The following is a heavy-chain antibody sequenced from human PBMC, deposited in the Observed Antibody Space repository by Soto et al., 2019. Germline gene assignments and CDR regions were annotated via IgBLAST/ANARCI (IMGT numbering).Heavy chain of an antibody. D-gene: IGHD1-1*01. Sequence: QLQLQESGPGLVKPSETLSLTCTVSGGSVSSSSYYWGWVRQPPGKGLEWIGSVYYSGSTYYNPSLETRVSISVDKSKNQFSQELMSLSAADTAVYYCGRLERLDTISYYFDYWCQGALVTVSS. CDR2: VYYSGST. V-gene: IGHV4-39*01. J-gene: IGHJ4*02. CDR1: GGSVSSSSYY. CDR3: GRLERLDTISYYFDY.